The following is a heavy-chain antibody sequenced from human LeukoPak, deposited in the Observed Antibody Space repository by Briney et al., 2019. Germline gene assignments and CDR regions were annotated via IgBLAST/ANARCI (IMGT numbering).Heavy chain of an antibody. J-gene: IGHJ4*02. CDR2: ISSGGTTI. CDR3: ARVFSNHFDY. CDR1: GFTFSSYS. V-gene: IGHV3-48*04. Sequence: GGSLRLSCAASGFTFSSYSMNWVRQAPGKGLEWVSYISSGGTTIYYADSVKGRFTISRDNAKNSLYLQMNSLRAEDTAVYYCARVFSNHFDYWGQGTLVTVSS. D-gene: IGHD4-11*01.